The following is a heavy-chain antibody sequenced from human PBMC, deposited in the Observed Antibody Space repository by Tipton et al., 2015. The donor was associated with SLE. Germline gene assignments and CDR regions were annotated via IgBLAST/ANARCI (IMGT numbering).Heavy chain of an antibody. CDR1: GYSISSGSY. V-gene: IGHV4-38-2*02. D-gene: IGHD3-10*01. Sequence: TLSLTCTVSGYSISSGSYWGWIRQPPGKGLEWIGTIYHRGTTYYSPSLKSRVTISLDTSKNQFSLNLSSVTAADTAVYYCARVPFNYGLFGAFDSWGQGTMVTVSS. CDR2: IYHRGTT. CDR3: ARVPFNYGLFGAFDS. J-gene: IGHJ3*02.